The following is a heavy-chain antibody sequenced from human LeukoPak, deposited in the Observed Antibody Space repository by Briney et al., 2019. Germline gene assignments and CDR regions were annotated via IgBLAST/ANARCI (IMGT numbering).Heavy chain of an antibody. CDR1: GFTFSSYA. CDR2: ISGSGGST. D-gene: IGHD1-14*01. V-gene: IGHV3-23*01. J-gene: IGHJ3*02. Sequence: GGSLRLSCAASGFTFSSYAMNWVRQAPGKGLEWLSVISGSGGSTYYPDSVKGRFTISRDKSKNTLYLQMNSLRAEDTAVYYCVKGPLFRGSRNAFDIWGQGTLATVSS. CDR3: VKGPLFRGSRNAFDI.